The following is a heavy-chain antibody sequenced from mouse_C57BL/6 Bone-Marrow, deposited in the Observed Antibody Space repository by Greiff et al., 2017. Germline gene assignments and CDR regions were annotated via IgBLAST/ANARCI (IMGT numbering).Heavy chain of an antibody. CDR3: APITTVVDWYFDG. Sequence: QVQLQQPGAELVKPGASVKLSCKASGYTFTSYWMHWVKQRPGQGLEWIGMIHPNSGSTNYNEKFKSKATLTVDKSSSTAYMQLSSLTSEDSAVYYCAPITTVVDWYFDGWGTGTTVTVSS. V-gene: IGHV1-64*01. J-gene: IGHJ1*03. CDR1: GYTFTSYW. D-gene: IGHD1-1*01. CDR2: IHPNSGST.